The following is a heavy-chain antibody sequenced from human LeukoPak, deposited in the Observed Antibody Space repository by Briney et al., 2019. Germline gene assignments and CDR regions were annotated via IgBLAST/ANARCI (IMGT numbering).Heavy chain of an antibody. CDR2: IKQDGSEK. CDR3: ARGRKDIVVVPAAIANLIYFDY. Sequence: GGSLRLSCAASGFTFSSYWMSWVRQAPGKGLERVANIKQDGSEKYYVDSVKGRFTISRDNAKNSLYLQMNSLRAEDTAVYYCARGRKDIVVVPAAIANLIYFDYWGQGTLVTVSS. D-gene: IGHD2-2*01. CDR1: GFTFSSYW. J-gene: IGHJ4*02. V-gene: IGHV3-7*01.